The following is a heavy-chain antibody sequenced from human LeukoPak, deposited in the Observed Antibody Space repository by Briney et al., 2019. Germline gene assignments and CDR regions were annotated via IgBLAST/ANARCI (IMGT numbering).Heavy chain of an antibody. CDR1: GGSISSYY. J-gene: IGHJ4*02. D-gene: IGHD6-13*01. Sequence: SETLSLTCTVSGGSISSYYWSWIRQPAGKGLEWIGRIYSTGSTNYNPSLKSRVTRSVDTSKNQFSLRLRTVTAADTAVYYCARQIASAGTAGFDFWGQGALVTVS. V-gene: IGHV4-4*07. CDR3: ARQIASAGTAGFDF. CDR2: IYSTGST.